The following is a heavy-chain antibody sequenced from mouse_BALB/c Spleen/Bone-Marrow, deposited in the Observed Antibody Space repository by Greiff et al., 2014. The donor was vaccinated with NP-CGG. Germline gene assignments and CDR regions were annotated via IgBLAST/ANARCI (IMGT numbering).Heavy chain of an antibody. CDR2: IWSGENT. Sequence: QVQLQQSGPGLVQPSQSLSITCTVSGFSLTSYGVHWVRQSPGKGLEWLGVIWSGENTDYNAAFISRLSISKDKSKSQVFFKMNSLQANDTAIYYCARNLGDGYSFAYWGQGTLVTVSA. D-gene: IGHD2-3*01. J-gene: IGHJ3*01. V-gene: IGHV2-2*02. CDR1: GFSLTSYG. CDR3: ARNLGDGYSFAY.